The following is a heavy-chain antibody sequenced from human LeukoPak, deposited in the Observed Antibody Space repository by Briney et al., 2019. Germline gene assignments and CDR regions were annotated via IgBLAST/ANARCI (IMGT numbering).Heavy chain of an antibody. V-gene: IGHV3-30*18. CDR2: ISYDGSNK. J-gene: IGHJ4*02. D-gene: IGHD5-12*01. Sequence: PGGSLRLSCAASGFTFSSYSMHWVRQAPGKGLEWVAVISYDGSNKYYADSVKGRFTISRDNSKNTLYLQMNSLRAEDTAVYYCAKAGDIVAPVYWGQGTLVTVSS. CDR1: GFTFSSYS. CDR3: AKAGDIVAPVY.